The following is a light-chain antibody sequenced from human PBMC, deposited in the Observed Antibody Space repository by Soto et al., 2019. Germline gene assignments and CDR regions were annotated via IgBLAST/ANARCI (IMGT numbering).Light chain of an antibody. V-gene: IGKV1-39*01. CDR1: QSTSNY. CDR3: QQSYSTVT. CDR2: AAS. J-gene: IGKJ2*01. Sequence: DIQMTQSPSSLSASVGDRVTITCRASQSTSNYLNWYQQKPGKAPKLLIYAASSLQSGVPSRFSGSGSGTDFTLTISSLQPEDFATYYCQQSYSTVTFAQGTKVDIK.